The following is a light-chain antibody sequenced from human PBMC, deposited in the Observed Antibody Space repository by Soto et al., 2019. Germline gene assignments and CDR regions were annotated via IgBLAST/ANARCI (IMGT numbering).Light chain of an antibody. CDR2: DAA. CDR3: QQRSNWPPT. CDR1: QSVRSY. Sequence: IVLTQSPATLSLSPGERATLSCRASQSVRSYLAWYQQKPGQAPRLLIYDAANRATGILARFSGSGSGTDFTLTISSLEPEDFAVYFCQQRSNWPPTFGQGTKVEFK. J-gene: IGKJ1*01. V-gene: IGKV3-11*01.